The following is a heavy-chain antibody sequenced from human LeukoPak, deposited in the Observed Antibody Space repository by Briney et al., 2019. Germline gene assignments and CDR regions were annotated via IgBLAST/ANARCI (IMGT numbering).Heavy chain of an antibody. Sequence: AGGSLRLSCAASGFTASSNYMSWVRQAPGKGLEWVSVIYSGGSTYYADSVKGRFTISRDNSKNTLYLQMNSLRAEDTAVYYCARGESTAYDAFDIWGQGTMVTVSS. CDR1: GFTASSNY. J-gene: IGHJ3*02. CDR2: IYSGGST. D-gene: IGHD2-2*01. CDR3: ARGESTAYDAFDI. V-gene: IGHV3-53*01.